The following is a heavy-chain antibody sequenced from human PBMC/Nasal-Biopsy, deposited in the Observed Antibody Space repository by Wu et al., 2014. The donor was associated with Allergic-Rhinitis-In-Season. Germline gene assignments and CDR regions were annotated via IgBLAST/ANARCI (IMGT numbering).Heavy chain of an antibody. Sequence: TCTVSGGSISSYYWSWIRQPAGKGLEWIGRIYASGSTNYKPSLKSRVTMSVDTSKNQFSLKLSSVTAADTAVYYCAREGRIAVAVDANFYYYGMDVWGQGTTVTVSS. D-gene: IGHD6-19*01. CDR3: AREGRIAVAVDANFYYYGMDV. CDR2: IYASGST. J-gene: IGHJ6*02. CDR1: GGSISSYY. V-gene: IGHV4-4*07.